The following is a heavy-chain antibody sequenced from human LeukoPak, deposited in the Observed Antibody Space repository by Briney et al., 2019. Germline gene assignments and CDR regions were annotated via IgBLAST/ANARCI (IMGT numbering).Heavy chain of an antibody. CDR1: GFNFSSYA. D-gene: IGHD6-19*01. CDR3: AKDRDSSGWYVY. V-gene: IGHV3-23*01. J-gene: IGHJ4*02. CDR2: ISGSGGST. Sequence: GGSLRLSCADSGFNFSSYAMSWVRQAPGKGLEWVSAISGSGGSTYYADSVKGRFTISRDNSKNTLYLQMNSLRAEDTAVYYCAKDRDSSGWYVYWGQGTLVTVSS.